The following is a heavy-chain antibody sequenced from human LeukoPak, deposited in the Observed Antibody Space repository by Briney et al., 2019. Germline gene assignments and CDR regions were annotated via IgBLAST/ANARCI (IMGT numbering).Heavy chain of an antibody. Sequence: PSETLSLTCDVSGYSINFGHLWGWIRQPPGKGLEWIARINHSGRTYYTPSLKSRVTISVDTLKNQFSLKVTSVTAEDTAMYFCARESSAVAHTMMRDWLDPWGQGTLVTVSS. CDR2: INHSGRT. D-gene: IGHD3-22*01. J-gene: IGHJ5*02. CDR1: GYSINFGHL. CDR3: ARESSAVAHTMMRDWLDP. V-gene: IGHV4-38-2*02.